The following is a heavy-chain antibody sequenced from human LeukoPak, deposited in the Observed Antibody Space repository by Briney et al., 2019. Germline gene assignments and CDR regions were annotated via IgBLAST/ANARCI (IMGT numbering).Heavy chain of an antibody. CDR2: INHSGST. D-gene: IGHD6-13*01. V-gene: IGHV4-34*01. CDR3: ARRRRRGYSSSFDY. J-gene: IGHJ4*02. Sequence: GSLRLSCAASGFTFSDYYMSWIRQPPGKGLEWIGEINHSGSTNYNPSLKSRVTISVDTSKNQFSLKLSSMTAADTAVYYCARRRRRGYSSSFDYWGQGTLVTVSS. CDR1: GFTFSDYY.